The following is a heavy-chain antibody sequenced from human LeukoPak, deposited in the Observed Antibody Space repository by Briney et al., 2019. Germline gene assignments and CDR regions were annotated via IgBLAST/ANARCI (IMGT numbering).Heavy chain of an antibody. V-gene: IGHV3-21*01. CDR1: GFTFSSYS. D-gene: IGHD3-10*01. CDR2: ISTSSSYI. CDR3: ASFPPYMVRTDAFDI. J-gene: IGHJ3*02. Sequence: PGGSLRLSCAASGFTFSSYSMNWVRQAPGKGLEWVSSISTSSSYINYADAVKGRFTISRDNAKNSLYLQMNSLRAEDTAVYYCASFPPYMVRTDAFDIWGQGTMVTVSS.